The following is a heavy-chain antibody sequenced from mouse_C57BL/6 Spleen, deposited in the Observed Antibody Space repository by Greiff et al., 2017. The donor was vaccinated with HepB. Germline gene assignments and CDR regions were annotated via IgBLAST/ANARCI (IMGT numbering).Heavy chain of an antibody. Sequence: EVKLVESGGGLVQPGGSLKLSCAASGFTFSDYGMAWVRQAPRKGPEWVAFISNLAYSIYYADTVTGRFTISRENAKNTLYLEMSSLRSEDTAMYYCATHYDGFAYWGQGTLVTVSA. V-gene: IGHV5-15*01. CDR3: ATHYDGFAY. J-gene: IGHJ3*01. D-gene: IGHD1-2*01. CDR2: ISNLAYSI. CDR1: GFTFSDYG.